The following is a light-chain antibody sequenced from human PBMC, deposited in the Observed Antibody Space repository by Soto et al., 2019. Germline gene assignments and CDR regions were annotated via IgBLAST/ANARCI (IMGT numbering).Light chain of an antibody. CDR2: LGS. V-gene: IGKV2-28*01. J-gene: IGKJ4*01. Sequence: IVMTQSPLSLPVTPGEPASISCRSSQSLLHRNGYNFLDWYLQKPGQSPQLLIFLGSNRASGVPDRFNGSGSGTEFTLKISRVEAEDVGVYYCMQALQTPLTFGGGTKVEIK. CDR3: MQALQTPLT. CDR1: QSLLHRNGYNF.